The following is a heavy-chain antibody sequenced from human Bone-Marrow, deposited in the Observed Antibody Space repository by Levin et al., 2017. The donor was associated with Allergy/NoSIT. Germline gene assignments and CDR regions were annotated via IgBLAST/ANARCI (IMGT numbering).Heavy chain of an antibody. V-gene: IGHV3-33*01. CDR3: ARDSSELSLYRRGIHYMDV. CDR1: GFTFSSYG. Sequence: GESLKISCAASGFTFSSYGMHWVRQAPGKGLEWVAVIWYDGSNKYYADSVKGRFTISRDNSKNTLYLQMNSLRAEDTAVYYCARDSSELSLYRRGIHYMDVWGKGTTVTVSS. D-gene: IGHD3-16*02. J-gene: IGHJ6*03. CDR2: IWYDGSNK.